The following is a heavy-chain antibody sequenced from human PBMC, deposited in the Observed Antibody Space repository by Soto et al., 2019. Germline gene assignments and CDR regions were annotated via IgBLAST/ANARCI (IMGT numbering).Heavy chain of an antibody. V-gene: IGHV4-31*03. CDR1: GGSISSGGYY. CDR2: IYYSGST. CDR3: ARGDYYYYYGMDV. Sequence: LSLTCTVSGGSISSGGYYWSWIRQHPGKGLEWIGYIYYSGSTYYNPSPKSRVTISVDTSKNQFSLKLSSVTAADTAVYYCARGDYYYYYGMDVWGQGTTVTVSS. J-gene: IGHJ6*02.